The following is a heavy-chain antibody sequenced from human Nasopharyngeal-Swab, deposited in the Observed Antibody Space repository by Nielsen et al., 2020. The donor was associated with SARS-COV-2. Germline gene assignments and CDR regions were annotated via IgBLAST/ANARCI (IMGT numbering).Heavy chain of an antibody. Sequence: GESLKISCAAFGFTFSSYGMHWVRQAPGKGLEWVAVISYDGSNKYYADSVKGRFTISRDNSKNTLYLQMNSLRAEDTAVYYCAKDFGGSQPRGNFDYWGQGTLVTVSS. D-gene: IGHD1-26*01. CDR2: ISYDGSNK. J-gene: IGHJ4*02. CDR3: AKDFGGSQPRGNFDY. CDR1: GFTFSSYG. V-gene: IGHV3-30*18.